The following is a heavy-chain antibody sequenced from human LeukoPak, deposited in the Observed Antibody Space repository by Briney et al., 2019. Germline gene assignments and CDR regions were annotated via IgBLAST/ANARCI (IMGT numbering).Heavy chain of an antibody. CDR3: AKDFVPPARDYWYFDL. Sequence: PGGSLRLSCAASGFTVSSNYITWVRRAPGKGLGWVSAISGSGGSTYYAGSVKGRFTISRDNSKNTLYLQMNSRRAEDTAVYYCAKDFVPPARDYWYFDLWGRGTLVTVSS. CDR2: ISGSGGST. V-gene: IGHV3-23*01. CDR1: GFTVSSNY. J-gene: IGHJ2*01. D-gene: IGHD2-21*01.